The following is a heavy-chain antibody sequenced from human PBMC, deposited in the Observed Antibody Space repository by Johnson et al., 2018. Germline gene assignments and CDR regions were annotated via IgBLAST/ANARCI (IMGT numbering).Heavy chain of an antibody. CDR2: IYSSGST. CDR3: ASSGSISWYGEYACDT. Sequence: QVQLQQWGAGLLKPSETLSLTCTVSGGSISSYYWSWIRQRPGKGLEWLGYIYSSGSTNYSPSLKSRVTISVDTSTHQFSLKLSSVTAADRAVYAGASSGSISWYGEYACDTWGQGTRVTVSS. V-gene: IGHV4-59*01. CDR1: GGSISSYY. J-gene: IGHJ3*02. D-gene: IGHD6-13*01.